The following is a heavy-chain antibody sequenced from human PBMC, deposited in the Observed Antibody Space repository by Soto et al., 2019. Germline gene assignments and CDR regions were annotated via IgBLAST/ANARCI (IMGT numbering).Heavy chain of an antibody. CDR3: AKGRGWSIVDPIDY. J-gene: IGHJ4*02. V-gene: IGHV3-23*01. CDR1: GFTCDTFA. Sequence: EVQLLESGGGLVQPGGSLRLSCAASGFTCDTFAMSWVRQAPGKGLEWVSEISGSGGTTYYADSVKGRFTISRDNSKNTRYLQLNSLRAEDTAVYYCAKGRGWSIVDPIDYWGQGTLVTVSS. CDR2: ISGSGGTT. D-gene: IGHD3-22*01.